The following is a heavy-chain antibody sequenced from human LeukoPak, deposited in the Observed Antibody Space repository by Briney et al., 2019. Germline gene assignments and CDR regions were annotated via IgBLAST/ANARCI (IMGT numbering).Heavy chain of an antibody. Sequence: RASVKVSCTASGYTFISYDINWVRQAAGQGLEWMGWVNPKSGDTGYAQKFQGRFTITRNTSISTAYMELSSLTSEDTAVYYCARNLRVESSLVGYWGQGTLVTVSS. V-gene: IGHV1-8*03. D-gene: IGHD6-6*01. J-gene: IGHJ4*02. CDR1: GYTFISYD. CDR3: ARNLRVESSLVGY. CDR2: VNPKSGDT.